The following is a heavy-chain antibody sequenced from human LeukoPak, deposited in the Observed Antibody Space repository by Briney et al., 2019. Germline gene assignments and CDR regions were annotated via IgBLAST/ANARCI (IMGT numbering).Heavy chain of an antibody. V-gene: IGHV3-74*01. D-gene: IGHD1-20*01. CDR2: LGYDGRGT. Sequence: GGSLRLSCAASGFTFNNYAMHWVRHAPGKGLEWVSRLGYDGRGTNYADSVKGRFTISRDNAKNILYLQMNSLRADDTALYYCARDGFVGPVTAYLDYWVKEPWSPSPQ. J-gene: IGHJ4*01. CDR3: ARDGFVGPVTAYLDY. CDR1: GFTFNNYA.